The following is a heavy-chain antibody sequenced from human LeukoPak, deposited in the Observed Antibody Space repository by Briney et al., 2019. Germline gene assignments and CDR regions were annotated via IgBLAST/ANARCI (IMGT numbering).Heavy chain of an antibody. D-gene: IGHD6-19*01. CDR3: AKVPFTGYSSGWSSFDY. J-gene: IGHJ4*02. CDR1: GFTFSSYA. V-gene: IGHV3-23*01. Sequence: GGSLRLSCAASGFTFSSYAMSWVRQAPGKGLEWVSGISGSGSSTYYADSVKGRFTISRDNSKNTLYLQMNSLRAEDTAVYYCAKVPFTGYSSGWSSFDYWGQGTLVTVSS. CDR2: ISGSGSST.